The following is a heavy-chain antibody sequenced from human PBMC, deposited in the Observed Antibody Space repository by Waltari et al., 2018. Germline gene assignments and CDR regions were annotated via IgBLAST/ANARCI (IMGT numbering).Heavy chain of an antibody. J-gene: IGHJ4*02. CDR3: ARGLNIVVVVAATLAY. CDR2: INPNSGGT. V-gene: IGHV1-2*02. D-gene: IGHD2-15*01. Sequence: QVQLVQSGAEVKKPGASVKVSCKASGYTFTGYYMHWVRQAPGQGLEWMGWINPNSGGTNYAQKFQGRVTMTRDTSISTAYMELSRLRSDDTAVYYCARGLNIVVVVAATLAYWGQGTLVTVSS. CDR1: GYTFTGYY.